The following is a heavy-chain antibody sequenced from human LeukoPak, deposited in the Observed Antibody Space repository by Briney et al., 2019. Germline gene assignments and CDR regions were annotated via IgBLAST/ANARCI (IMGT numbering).Heavy chain of an antibody. V-gene: IGHV3-7*01. J-gene: IGHJ4*02. CDR2: IKPDGSEQ. Sequence: GGSLRLSCTASGFTFSIYWMSWVRQAPGKGLDWVANIKPDGSEQYYVDSVRGRFTVSRDNAKNSLYLQMNSLSAEDTAVYYCARDSSGWYRGVDYWGQGTLVTVSS. D-gene: IGHD6-19*01. CDR1: GFTFSIYW. CDR3: ARDSSGWYRGVDY.